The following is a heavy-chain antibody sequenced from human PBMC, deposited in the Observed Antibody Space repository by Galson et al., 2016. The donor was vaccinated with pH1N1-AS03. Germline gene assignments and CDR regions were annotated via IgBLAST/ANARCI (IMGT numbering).Heavy chain of an antibody. D-gene: IGHD3-9*01. V-gene: IGHV3-74*03. Sequence: LRLSCAASGFAFNKFWMHWVRQAPGQGLEWVSQIDTDGTSATYADSVKGRFTTSRDNAKNTLYLQMNSLRDEDTAVYYCASDGVFDHKSAFDFWGQGTMVTVSS. J-gene: IGHJ3*01. CDR3: ASDGVFDHKSAFDF. CDR1: GFAFNKFW. CDR2: IDTDGTSA.